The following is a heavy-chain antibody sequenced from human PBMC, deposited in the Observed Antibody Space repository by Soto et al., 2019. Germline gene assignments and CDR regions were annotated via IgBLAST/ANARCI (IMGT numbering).Heavy chain of an antibody. D-gene: IGHD2-2*01. CDR3: ARDTSVVLPAADVDFDY. CDR2: IWYDGSNK. J-gene: IGHJ4*02. Sequence: GGSLRLSCAASGFTFSSYGMHWVRQAPGKGLEWVAVIWYDGSNKYYADSVKGRFTISRDNSKNTLYLQMNSLRAEDTAVYYCARDTSVVLPAADVDFDYWGQGTLVTVSS. V-gene: IGHV3-33*01. CDR1: GFTFSSYG.